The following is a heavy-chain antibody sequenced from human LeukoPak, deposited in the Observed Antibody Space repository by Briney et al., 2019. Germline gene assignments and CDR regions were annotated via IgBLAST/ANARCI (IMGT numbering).Heavy chain of an antibody. D-gene: IGHD2-15*01. V-gene: IGHV4-59*01. Sequence: PSETLSLTCTVSGGSISSYYWSWIRQPPGKGLEWIGYIYYSGSTNYNPSLKSRVTISVDTSKNQFSLKLSSVTAADTAVYYCARASDIVVGFDPWGQGTLVTVSS. CDR1: GGSISSYY. CDR3: ARASDIVVGFDP. J-gene: IGHJ5*02. CDR2: IYYSGST.